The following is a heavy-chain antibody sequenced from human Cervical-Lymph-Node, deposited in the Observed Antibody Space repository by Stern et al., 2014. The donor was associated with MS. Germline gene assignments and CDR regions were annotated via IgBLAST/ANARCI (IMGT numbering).Heavy chain of an antibody. D-gene: IGHD1-26*01. CDR2: FDTENDET. Sequence: DQLVESGAEVKKPGVSVKVSCKVSGYSLSEISMHWVRQAPGKGLEWMGGFDTENDETVYAQNFQGRLTMTEDTSTDTAYMELSSLRSEDTAVYYCAGGGGTIDIWGHGTPVIVSS. J-gene: IGHJ3*02. CDR1: GYSLSEIS. CDR3: AGGGGTIDI. V-gene: IGHV1-24*01.